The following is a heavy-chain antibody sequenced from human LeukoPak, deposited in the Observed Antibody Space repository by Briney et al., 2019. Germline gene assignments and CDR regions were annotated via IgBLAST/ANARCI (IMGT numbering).Heavy chain of an antibody. D-gene: IGHD3-10*02. V-gene: IGHV4-39*01. CDR1: GGSISSSSYF. CDR3: AELGITMIGGV. Sequence: SETLSLTCTVSGGSISSSSYFWGWIRQPPGKGLEWIGSIYYSGSTYYNPSLKSRVTISVDTSKNQFSLKLSSVTAADTAVYYCAELGITMIGGVWGKGTTVTISS. CDR2: IYYSGST. J-gene: IGHJ6*04.